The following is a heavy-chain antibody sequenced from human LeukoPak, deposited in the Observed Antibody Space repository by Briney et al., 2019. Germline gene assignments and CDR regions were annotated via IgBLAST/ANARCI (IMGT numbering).Heavy chain of an antibody. CDR2: IKRKSDGGTI. Sequence: GGSLRLSCAGSGVTLSDAWMSWVRQSPGKGLEWVARIKRKSDGGTIDHAAPVKGRFTISRDDSRNALYLQMSSLQIDDTAVYYCATGGHYFGSWGQGTLVTVSS. J-gene: IGHJ4*02. CDR3: ATGGHYFGS. CDR1: GVTLSDAW. V-gene: IGHV3-15*01. D-gene: IGHD3-10*01.